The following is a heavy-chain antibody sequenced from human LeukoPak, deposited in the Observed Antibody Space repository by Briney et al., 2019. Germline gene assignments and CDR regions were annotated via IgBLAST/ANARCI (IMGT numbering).Heavy chain of an antibody. V-gene: IGHV3-66*01. J-gene: IGHJ4*02. CDR2: IYSGGST. Sequence: GGSLRLSCAASGFTVSSNYMSWVRQAPGKGLEWVSVIYSGGSTYYADSVKGRFTISRDNSKNALYLQMSSLRAEDMAVYYCARDRAAAFYFDYWGQGTLVTVSS. CDR1: GFTVSSNY. D-gene: IGHD6-13*01. CDR3: ARDRAAAFYFDY.